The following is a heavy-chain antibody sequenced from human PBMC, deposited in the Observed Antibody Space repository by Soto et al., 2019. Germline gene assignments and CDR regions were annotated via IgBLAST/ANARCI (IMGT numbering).Heavy chain of an antibody. V-gene: IGHV1-18*01. Sequence: QVQLVQSEAEVKKPGASLKVSCRASGYNFANYGISWVRQAPGQGLEWMGWIRAHNGDTNYAQKAQGRVTITADTSTSTAYIEMWSLRSDDTAVYYCARDAAYNDFWGGVMELYSYNMDVWCQGTTVTV. J-gene: IGHJ6*02. D-gene: IGHD3-3*01. CDR1: GYNFANYG. CDR3: ARDAAYNDFWGGVMELYSYNMDV. CDR2: IRAHNGDT.